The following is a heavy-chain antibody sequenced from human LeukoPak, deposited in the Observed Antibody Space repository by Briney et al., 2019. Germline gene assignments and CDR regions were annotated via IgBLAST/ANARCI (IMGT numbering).Heavy chain of an antibody. CDR2: INPNSGGT. V-gene: IGHV1-2*02. CDR3: ARGAGIHLLIYFYFYMDV. J-gene: IGHJ6*03. D-gene: IGHD2-8*01. CDR1: GYTFTGYY. Sequence: GESLKISCKGSGYTFTGYYMHWVRQAPGQGLEWMGWINPNSGGTNYAQKFQGRVTMTRGTSISTAYMELSRLRSDDTAVYYCARGAGIHLLIYFYFYMDVWGKGSTVTVSS.